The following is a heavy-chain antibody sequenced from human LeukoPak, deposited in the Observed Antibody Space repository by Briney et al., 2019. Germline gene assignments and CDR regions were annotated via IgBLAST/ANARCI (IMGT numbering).Heavy chain of an antibody. CDR1: GYSFSIYG. D-gene: IGHD4-17*01. J-gene: IGHJ4*02. CDR2: ISASDGTT. Sequence: ASVQVSCKASGYSFSIYGITWARQAPGQGLEYLGWISASDGTTNYAQKVQDRVTMTTGTSTSTAYLELRSLRSEDTAVYYCARCGAAVTTHFSHWGQGTLVTVSS. CDR3: ARCGAAVTTHFSH. V-gene: IGHV1-18*01.